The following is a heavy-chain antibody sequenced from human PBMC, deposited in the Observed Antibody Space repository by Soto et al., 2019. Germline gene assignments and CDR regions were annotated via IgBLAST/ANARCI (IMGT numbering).Heavy chain of an antibody. CDR3: ASRAYCSGGSCYLAHAFDI. J-gene: IGHJ3*02. Sequence: QVQLVQSGAEVKKPGASVKVSCKASGYTFTSYYMHWVRQAPGQGLEWMGIINPSGGSTSYAQKFQGRVTMTRDTSTSTVYMELSSMRSEDTAVYYCASRAYCSGGSCYLAHAFDIWGQGTMVTVSP. V-gene: IGHV1-46*01. CDR1: GYTFTSYY. D-gene: IGHD2-15*01. CDR2: INPSGGST.